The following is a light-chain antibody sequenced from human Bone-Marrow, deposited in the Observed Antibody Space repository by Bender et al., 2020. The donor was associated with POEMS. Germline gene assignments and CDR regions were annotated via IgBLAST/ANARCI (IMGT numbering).Light chain of an antibody. CDR2: EVN. CDR1: SSDVGGYDY. V-gene: IGLV2-8*01. Sequence: QSALTQPPSASGSPGQSVTISCTGTSSDVGGYDYVSWYQQHPGIAPKLMIYEVNKRPSGVLDRFSGSKSGNTASLTVSGLQAEDEADYYCCSYAGSEIFGGGTRLTVL. J-gene: IGLJ2*01. CDR3: CSYAGSEI.